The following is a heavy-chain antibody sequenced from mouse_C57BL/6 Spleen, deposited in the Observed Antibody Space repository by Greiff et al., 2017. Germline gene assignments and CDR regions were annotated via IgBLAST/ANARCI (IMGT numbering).Heavy chain of an antibody. D-gene: IGHD2-14*01. Sequence: EVQLQESGGGLVKPGGSLKLSCAASGFTFSSYAMSWVRQTPEKRLEWVATISDGGSYTYYPDNVKGRFTISRDNANNNLYLQMSHLKSEDAAMYCCARDRSTTEEYFDVWGTGTTVTVSS. CDR1: GFTFSSYA. V-gene: IGHV5-4*01. J-gene: IGHJ1*03. CDR3: ARDRSTTEEYFDV. CDR2: ISDGGSYT.